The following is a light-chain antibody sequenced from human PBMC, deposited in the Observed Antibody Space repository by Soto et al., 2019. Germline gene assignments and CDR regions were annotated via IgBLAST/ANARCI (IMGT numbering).Light chain of an antibody. CDR3: QQYNNWPLT. V-gene: IGKV3-15*01. Sequence: PGERDPLSCRASLSVSSDLAWYRQKHGQAPRLLIYRAFTRDTGIPARFSGRGFWTDFTLTISGLQSEDFEVHCCQQYNNWPLTFGGGTKVDIK. CDR2: RAF. J-gene: IGKJ4*01. CDR1: LSVSSD.